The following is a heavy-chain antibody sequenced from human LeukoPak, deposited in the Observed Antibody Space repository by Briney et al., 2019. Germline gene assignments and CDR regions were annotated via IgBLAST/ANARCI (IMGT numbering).Heavy chain of an antibody. J-gene: IGHJ4*02. Sequence: GASVKVSCKASGGTFSSYAISWVRQAPGQGLEWMGWISAYNGNTNYAQKLQGRVTMTTDTSTSTAYMELRSLRSDDTAVYYCARARTTVTQRDTWGQGTLVTVSS. CDR2: ISAYNGNT. V-gene: IGHV1-18*01. D-gene: IGHD4-17*01. CDR1: GGTFSSYA. CDR3: ARARTTVTQRDT.